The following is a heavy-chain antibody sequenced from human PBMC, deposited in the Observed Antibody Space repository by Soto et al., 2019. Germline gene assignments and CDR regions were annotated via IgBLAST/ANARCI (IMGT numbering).Heavy chain of an antibody. CDR2: INGANGNT. CDR1: GYIFTSYA. Sequence: QVQLVQSGTEVKKPGASVKVSCKASGYIFTSYAMHWVRQAPGQSLEWMGSINGANGNTKYSQKFQGRVTITRDTSASTAYMEMSSLRSEDTDISYCARAPRNYYYYAMDVWGQASTVTVSS. V-gene: IGHV1-3*01. CDR3: ARAPRNYYYYAMDV. J-gene: IGHJ6*01.